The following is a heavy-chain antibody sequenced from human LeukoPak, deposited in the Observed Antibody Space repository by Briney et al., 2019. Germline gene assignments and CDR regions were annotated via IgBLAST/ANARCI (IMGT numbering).Heavy chain of an antibody. CDR1: GFALSSHW. Sequence: GGSLRLSCAASGFALSSHWMTWVRQVPGRGPEWVANVNRDGSETYYLDSVKGRFTISKDNAKNSPYLQMNSLRAEDTALYHCARNNGMDVWGQGTTVIVSS. V-gene: IGHV3-7*03. CDR3: ARNNGMDV. J-gene: IGHJ6*02. CDR2: VNRDGSET.